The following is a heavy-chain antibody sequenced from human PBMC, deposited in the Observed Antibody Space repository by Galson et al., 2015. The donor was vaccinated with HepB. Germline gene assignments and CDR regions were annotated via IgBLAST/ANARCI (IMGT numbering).Heavy chain of an antibody. Sequence: SVKVSCKASGYIFTEYYMHWMRQAPGQGLEWMGIINPSGGSTTYAQKFQGRVSMTRDTSTSTVYMELGSLRSEDMAVYYCARGRSRSAPLTDYYYGMDVSRQGTTVA. CDR1: GYIFTEYY. D-gene: IGHD1-14*01. J-gene: IGHJ6*02. V-gene: IGHV1-46*01. CDR3: ARGRSRSAPLTDYYYGMDV. CDR2: INPSGGST.